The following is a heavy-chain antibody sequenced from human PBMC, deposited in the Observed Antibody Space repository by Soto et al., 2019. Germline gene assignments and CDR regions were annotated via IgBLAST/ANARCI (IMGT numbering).Heavy chain of an antibody. J-gene: IGHJ4*02. D-gene: IGHD2-15*01. CDR2: IYYSGST. CDR1: GGSISSSSYY. V-gene: IGHV4-39*07. Sequence: PSETLSLTCTVSGGSISSSSYYWGWIRQPPGKGLEWIGSIYYSGSTYYNTSLKSRVTISVDTSKNQLSLNLSFVTAADTALYYCATMGTPATGLYYFDYWGQGTLVTVSS. CDR3: ATMGTPATGLYYFDY.